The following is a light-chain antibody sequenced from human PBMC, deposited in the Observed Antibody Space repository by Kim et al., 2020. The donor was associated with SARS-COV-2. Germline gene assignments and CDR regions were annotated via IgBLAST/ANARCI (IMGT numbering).Light chain of an antibody. CDR2: GAS. V-gene: IGKV1-16*02. J-gene: IGKJ5*01. Sequence: DIQMTQSPSSLSASVGDRVTITCRASQGIRNFLGWVQQKPGKPPKSLIYGASTLQNGVPTKFSGSGSGTEFNLTISNLQPEDLATYYCQQYISYPTFGQGTRLEIK. CDR1: QGIRNF. CDR3: QQYISYPT.